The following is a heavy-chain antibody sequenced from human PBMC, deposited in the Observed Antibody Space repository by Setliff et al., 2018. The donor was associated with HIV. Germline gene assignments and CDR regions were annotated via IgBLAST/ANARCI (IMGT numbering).Heavy chain of an antibody. J-gene: IGHJ5*02. CDR3: AKGYCSGGSCYPKAYNWFDP. CDR1: GGSISSYY. Sequence: PSETLSLTCTVSGGSISSYYWSWIRQPAGKGLEWIGRMYRSGSTNYNPSLKSRVTMSVDTSKNQFSLKLSSVTAADTAVYYCAKGYCSGGSCYPKAYNWFDPWGQGTLVTVSS. CDR2: MYRSGST. D-gene: IGHD2-15*01. V-gene: IGHV4-4*07.